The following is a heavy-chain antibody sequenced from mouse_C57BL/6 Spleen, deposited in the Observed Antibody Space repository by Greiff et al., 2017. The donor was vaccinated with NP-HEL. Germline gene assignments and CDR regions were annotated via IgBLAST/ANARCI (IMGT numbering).Heavy chain of an antibody. CDR1: GYAFSSYW. CDR2: IYPGDGDT. CDR3: ARDGSSYGYAMDY. V-gene: IGHV1-80*01. D-gene: IGHD1-1*01. J-gene: IGHJ4*01. Sequence: QVQLQQSGAELVQPGASVKISCKASGYAFSSYWMNWVKQRPGKGLEWIGQIYPGDGDTNYNGQFKGKATLTADKSSSTAYMQLSSLTSEDSAVYFCARDGSSYGYAMDYWGQGTSVTVSS.